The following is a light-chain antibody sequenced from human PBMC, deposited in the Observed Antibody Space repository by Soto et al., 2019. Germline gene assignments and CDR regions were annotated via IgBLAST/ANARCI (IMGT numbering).Light chain of an antibody. Sequence: DIQMTQSPSSLSASIGDRVTLTCRASQTISNFLNWYQQKPGRAPKLLIFAASSLETGVPSRFSGSGSGTDVSLTITGLQSEDLATYYCQQAYSTPWTFGQGTKVEI. V-gene: IGKV1-39*01. J-gene: IGKJ1*01. CDR3: QQAYSTPWT. CDR1: QTISNF. CDR2: AAS.